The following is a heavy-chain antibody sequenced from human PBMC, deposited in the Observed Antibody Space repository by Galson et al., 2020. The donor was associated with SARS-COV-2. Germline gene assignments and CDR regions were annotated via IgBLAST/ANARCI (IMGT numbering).Heavy chain of an antibody. J-gene: IGHJ4*02. D-gene: IGHD5-12*01. CDR1: GFTFKTYG. CDR3: AKDPYGYDAIYFDS. CDR2: ISNDGYKK. Sequence: GESLKISCEASGFTFKTYGMHWVRQAPGKGLEWVAVISNDGYKKDYSDSVRGRFTISRDNSKNTLDLQMTSLRGEDTAVYYCAKDPYGYDAIYFDSWGQGIQVIVSS. V-gene: IGHV3-30*18.